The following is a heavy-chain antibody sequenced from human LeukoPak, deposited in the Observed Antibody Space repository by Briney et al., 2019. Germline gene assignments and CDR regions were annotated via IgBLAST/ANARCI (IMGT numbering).Heavy chain of an antibody. J-gene: IGHJ6*03. CDR1: GFTFSSYG. Sequence: PGRSLRLSCAASGFTFSSYGMHWVRQAPGKGLEWVAVIWYDGSNKYYADSVKGRFTISRDNSKNTLYLQMNSLRAEDTAVYYCARVLMVYAQYYYYYMDVWGKGTTVTVSS. V-gene: IGHV3-33*01. CDR2: IWYDGSNK. D-gene: IGHD2-8*01. CDR3: ARVLMVYAQYYYYYMDV.